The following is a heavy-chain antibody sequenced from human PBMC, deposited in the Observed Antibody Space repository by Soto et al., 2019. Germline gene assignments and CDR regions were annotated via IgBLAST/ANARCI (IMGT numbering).Heavy chain of an antibody. V-gene: IGHV3-30-3*01. D-gene: IGHD6-19*01. J-gene: IGHJ3*02. CDR1: GFTFSSYA. CDR3: ARVGGGRVAVAGNAFDI. CDR2: ISYDGSNK. Sequence: GGSLRLSCAASGFTFSSYAMHWVRQAPGKWLEWVAVISYDGSNKYYADSVKGRFTISRDNSKNTLYLQMNSLRAEDTAVYYCARVGGGRVAVAGNAFDIWGQGXMVTV.